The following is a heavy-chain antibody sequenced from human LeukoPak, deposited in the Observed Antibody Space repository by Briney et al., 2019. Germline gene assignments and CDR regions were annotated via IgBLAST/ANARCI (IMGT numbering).Heavy chain of an antibody. CDR2: IKSKTDGGTT. V-gene: IGHV3-15*01. D-gene: IGHD3-22*01. CDR1: GFTVSNAW. CDR3: TTEHYDSSGYYLEAFDI. J-gene: IGHJ3*02. Sequence: GGSLRLSCAASGFTVSNAWMSWVRQGPGKGLEWVGRIKSKTDGGTTDYAAPVKGRFTISRDDSKNTLYLQMNSLKTEDTAVYYCTTEHYDSSGYYLEAFDIWGQGTMVTVSS.